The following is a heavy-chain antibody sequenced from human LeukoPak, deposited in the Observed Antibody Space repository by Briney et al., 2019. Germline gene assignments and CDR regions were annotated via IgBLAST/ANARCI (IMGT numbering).Heavy chain of an antibody. V-gene: IGHV4-34*01. CDR1: GGSFSGYY. Sequence: PSETLSLTCAVYGGSFSGYYWSWIRQPPGKGLEWIGEINHSGSTNYNPSPKSRVTASVDTSKNKFSLKLSSVPAADTVMYYCAGERGGEDIVVVPAAIRYFDYWGQGTLVTVSS. J-gene: IGHJ4*02. CDR3: AGERGGEDIVVVPAAIRYFDY. D-gene: IGHD2-2*01. CDR2: INHSGST.